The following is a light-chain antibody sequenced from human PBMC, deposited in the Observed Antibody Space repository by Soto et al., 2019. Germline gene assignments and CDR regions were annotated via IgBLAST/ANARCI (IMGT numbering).Light chain of an antibody. CDR1: QSVNSN. V-gene: IGKV3-15*01. CDR3: QQYNDWSLT. CDR2: GAS. J-gene: IGKJ4*01. Sequence: EIVMTQSPATLSVSSGERATLSCRASQSVNSNLAWYQQKPGQAPRLLIYGASTRATGIPARFSGSGSGTEFTLTISSLQSEDFAVYSCQQYNDWSLTFGGGTKVDIK.